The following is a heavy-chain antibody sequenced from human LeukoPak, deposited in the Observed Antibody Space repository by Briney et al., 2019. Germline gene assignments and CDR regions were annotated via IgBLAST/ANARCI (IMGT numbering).Heavy chain of an antibody. J-gene: IGHJ4*02. CDR1: GFTFSDYY. Sequence: GGSLRLSRAASGFTFSDYYMSWIRQAPGKGLEWVPYISSSGSTIYYADSVKGRFTISRDNAKNSLYLQMNSLRAEDTAVYYCARGYPVVLVATQFDYWGQGTLVTVSS. D-gene: IGHD2-15*01. CDR2: ISSSGSTI. V-gene: IGHV3-11*01. CDR3: ARGYPVVLVATQFDY.